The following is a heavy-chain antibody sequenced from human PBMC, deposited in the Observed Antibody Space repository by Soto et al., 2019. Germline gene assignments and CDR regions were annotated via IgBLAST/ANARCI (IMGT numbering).Heavy chain of an antibody. CDR3: AKRLGYGDYVGGYYGMDV. CDR1: GFTFSSYG. Sequence: QVQLVESGGGVVQPGRSLRLSCAASGFTFSSYGMHWVRQAPGKGLEWVAVISYDGSNKYYADSVKGRFTISRDNSKNALYLQMNSLRAEDTAVYYCAKRLGYGDYVGGYYGMDVWGQGTTVTVSS. J-gene: IGHJ6*02. CDR2: ISYDGSNK. D-gene: IGHD4-17*01. V-gene: IGHV3-30*18.